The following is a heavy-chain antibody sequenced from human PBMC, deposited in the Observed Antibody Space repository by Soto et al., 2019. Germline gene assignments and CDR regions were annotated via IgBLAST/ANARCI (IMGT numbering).Heavy chain of an antibody. J-gene: IGHJ6*02. CDR3: AVTVTYYYYYGMDV. D-gene: IGHD4-17*01. CDR1: GFTVSSNY. CDR2: IYSGGST. Sequence: GGSLRLSCAASGFTVSSNYMSWVRQAPGKGLEWVSVIYSGGSTYYADSVKGRFTISRDNSKNTLYLQMNSLRAEDTAVYYCAVTVTYYYYYGMDVWGQGTTVTVSS. V-gene: IGHV3-53*01.